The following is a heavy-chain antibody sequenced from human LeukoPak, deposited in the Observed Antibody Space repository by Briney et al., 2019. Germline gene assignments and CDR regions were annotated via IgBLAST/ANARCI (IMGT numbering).Heavy chain of an antibody. CDR1: GFTFSSYA. J-gene: IGHJ3*02. D-gene: IGHD4-17*01. CDR3: ARDPNGDYVGAFDI. Sequence: GGSLRLSCAASGFTFSSYAMSWVRQAPEKGPEWVSAIRGSGGGTEYADSVRGRFTISRDNSKNTLYLQMNRLRAEDTAVYYCARDPNGDYVGAFDILGQGTMVTVSS. V-gene: IGHV3-23*01. CDR2: IRGSGGGT.